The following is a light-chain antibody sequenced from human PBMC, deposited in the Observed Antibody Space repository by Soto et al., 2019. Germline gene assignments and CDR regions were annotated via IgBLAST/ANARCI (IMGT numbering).Light chain of an antibody. CDR1: QSLLHSNGYNY. Sequence: DIVMTQSPLSLPVTPGEPASISCRSSQSLLHSNGYNYLDWYLQKPGQSPQLLIYLGSNRASGVPDRFSGSGSGTDFTLTISSLQPEDFATYYCQHLHTYPYTFGQGTKLEIK. CDR3: QHLHTYPYT. V-gene: IGKV2-28*01. J-gene: IGKJ2*01. CDR2: LGS.